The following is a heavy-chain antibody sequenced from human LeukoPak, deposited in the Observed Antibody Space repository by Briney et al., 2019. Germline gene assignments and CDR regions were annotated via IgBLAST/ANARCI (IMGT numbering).Heavy chain of an antibody. V-gene: IGHV5-51*01. J-gene: IGHJ2*01. Sequence: GXXLKISCKGSGYSFTSYWIGWVRQLPGKGLEWMGIIYPGDSDTRYSPSFQGQVTISADKSISTAYLQWSSLKASDTATYYCARRGTAPHVRYFDLWGRGTLVTVSS. CDR2: IYPGDSDT. D-gene: IGHD3-16*01. CDR3: ARRGTAPHVRYFDL. CDR1: GYSFTSYW.